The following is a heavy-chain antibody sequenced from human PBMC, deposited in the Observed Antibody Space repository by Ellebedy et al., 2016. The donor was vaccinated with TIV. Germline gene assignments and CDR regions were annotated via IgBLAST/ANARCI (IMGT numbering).Heavy chain of an antibody. Sequence: AASVKVSCKASGYTFTSYYVHWVRQAPGPGLEWMGIINPSAGSTGSAQKFQGRVTMTSDTSTRTVYMELSSLRSENTAVYYSARAPSVDPHMDVWGQGTTVTVSS. V-gene: IGHV1-46*01. D-gene: IGHD6-19*01. CDR1: GYTFTSYY. CDR3: ARAPSVDPHMDV. CDR2: INPSAGST. J-gene: IGHJ6*02.